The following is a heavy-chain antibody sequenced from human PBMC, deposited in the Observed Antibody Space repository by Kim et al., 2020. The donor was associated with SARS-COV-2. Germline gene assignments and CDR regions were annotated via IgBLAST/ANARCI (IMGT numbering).Heavy chain of an antibody. V-gene: IGHV3-11*01. CDR3: ARVSSSSSWPNSFDY. CDR2: ISSSGSTI. J-gene: IGHJ4*02. D-gene: IGHD6-13*01. Sequence: GGSLRLSCAASGFTFSDYYMSWIRQAPGKGLEWVSYISSSGSTIYYADSVKGRFTISRDNAKNSLYLRMNSLRAEDTAVYYCARVSSSSSWPNSFDYWGQGTLVTVSS. CDR1: GFTFSDYY.